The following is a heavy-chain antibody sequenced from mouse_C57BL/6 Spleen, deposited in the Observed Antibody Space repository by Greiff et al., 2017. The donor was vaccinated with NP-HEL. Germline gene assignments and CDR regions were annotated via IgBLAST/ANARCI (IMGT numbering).Heavy chain of an antibody. CDR2: SYPRSGNT. D-gene: IGHD1-1*01. CDR1: GYTFTSYG. J-gene: IGHJ1*03. Sequence: QVQLKQSGAELARPGASVKLSCKASGYTFTSYGISWVKQRTGQGLEWIGESYPRSGNTYYNEKFKGKATLTADKSSSTAYMELRSLTSEDSAVYVCALTTVVAPYWYFDVWGTGTTVTVSS. CDR3: ALTTVVAPYWYFDV. V-gene: IGHV1-81*01.